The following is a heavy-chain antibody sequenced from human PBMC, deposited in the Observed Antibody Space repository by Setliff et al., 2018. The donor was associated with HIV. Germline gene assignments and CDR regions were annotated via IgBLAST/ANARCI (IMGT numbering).Heavy chain of an antibody. D-gene: IGHD6-13*01. Sequence: SETLSLTCTVSGGSISGGVHYWSWIRQHPGKGLEWIGYIHYSGSTYYNPSLKSQVTISVDTSKNRSSLKLSSVTAADAAVYYCARAMSSSWYIDGFDIWGQGTVVTVSS. CDR1: GGSISGGVHY. CDR2: IHYSGST. J-gene: IGHJ3*02. CDR3: ARAMSSSWYIDGFDI. V-gene: IGHV4-31*01.